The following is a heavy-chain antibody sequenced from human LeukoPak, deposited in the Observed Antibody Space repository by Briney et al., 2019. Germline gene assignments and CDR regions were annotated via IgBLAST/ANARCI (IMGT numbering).Heavy chain of an antibody. J-gene: IGHJ6*03. CDR3: ARGFRGSSWKYYYYMDV. D-gene: IGHD6-13*01. V-gene: IGHV4-34*01. Sequence: SETLSLTCAVYGGSFSGYYWSWIRQPPGKGLEWIGEINHSGSTNYNPSLKSRVTITVDTSKNQFSLKLSSVTAADTAVYYCARGFRGSSWKYYYYMDVWNKGTTVTVSS. CDR2: INHSGST. CDR1: GGSFSGYY.